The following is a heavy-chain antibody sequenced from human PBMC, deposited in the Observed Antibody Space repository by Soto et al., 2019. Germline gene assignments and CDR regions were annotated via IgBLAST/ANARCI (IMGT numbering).Heavy chain of an antibody. J-gene: IGHJ6*03. CDR1: GYTFTSYY. CDR3: ARALCSSTSCMGDYYYYYMDV. D-gene: IGHD2-2*01. V-gene: IGHV1-46*03. CDR2: INPSGGST. Sequence: ASVKVSCKASGYTFTSYYMHWVRQAPGQGLEWMGIINPSGGSTSYAQKFQGRVTMTRDTSTSTVYMELSSLRSEDTAVYYCARALCSSTSCMGDYYYYYMDVWGKGTTVTVSS.